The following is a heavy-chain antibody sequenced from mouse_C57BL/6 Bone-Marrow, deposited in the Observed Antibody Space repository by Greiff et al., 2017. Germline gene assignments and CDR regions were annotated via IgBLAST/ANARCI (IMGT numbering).Heavy chain of an antibody. J-gene: IGHJ2*01. CDR3: ARWDTTVVGGGY. Sequence: EVQGVESVAELVRPGASVKLSCTASGFNIKNTYMHWVKQRPEQGLEWIGRIDPANGNTKYAPKFQGKATITADTSSNTAYLQLSSLTSEDTAIYYCARWDTTVVGGGYWGQGTTLTVSS. CDR1: GFNIKNTY. V-gene: IGHV14-3*01. D-gene: IGHD1-1*01. CDR2: IDPANGNT.